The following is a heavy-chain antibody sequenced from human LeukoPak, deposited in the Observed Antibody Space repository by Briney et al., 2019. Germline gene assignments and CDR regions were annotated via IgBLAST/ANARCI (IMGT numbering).Heavy chain of an antibody. CDR3: VRDLILVWTPGDEFGH. CDR2: INERAAVT. J-gene: IGHJ4*02. D-gene: IGHD3-16*01. V-gene: IGHV3-74*01. CDR1: GFTVSNYW. Sequence: PGGSLRLSRAASGFTVSNYWMRWVRHAPGKGLEWVSRINERAAVTSNADPVKVRFPISRENARNTLYLQMNRLPAEDTAVYYCVRDLILVWTPGDEFGHWGQGTLVTVSS.